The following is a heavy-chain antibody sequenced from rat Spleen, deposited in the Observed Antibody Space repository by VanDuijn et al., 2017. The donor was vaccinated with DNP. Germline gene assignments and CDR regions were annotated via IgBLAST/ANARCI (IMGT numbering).Heavy chain of an antibody. J-gene: IGHJ3*01. Sequence: QVQLKESGPGLVQPSQTLSLTCTVSGFSLTKYGISWVRQPPGTGLEWIVAISSGGSSYFNSALKSRLSISRDTSTSQVSLEMNSLQTEDTAIYFCTREEPRVLYYFSSLFAYWGQGTLVTVSS. CDR3: TREEPRVLYYFSSLFAY. CDR2: ISSGGSS. V-gene: IGHV2-4*01. D-gene: IGHD1-2*01. CDR1: GFSLTKYG.